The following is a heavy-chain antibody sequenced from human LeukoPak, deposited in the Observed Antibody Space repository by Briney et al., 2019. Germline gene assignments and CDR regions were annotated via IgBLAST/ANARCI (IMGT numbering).Heavy chain of an antibody. D-gene: IGHD3-10*01. V-gene: IGHV1-18*01. CDR3: ARTMVRGVPREVYNWFDP. CDR1: GYTFTSYG. CDR2: ISAYNGNT. J-gene: IGHJ5*02. Sequence: ASVKVSCKASGYTFTSYGISWVRQALGQGLEWMGWISAYNGNTNYAQKLQGRVTMTTDTSTSTAYMELRSLRSDDTTVYYCARTMVRGVPREVYNWFDPWGQGTLVTVSS.